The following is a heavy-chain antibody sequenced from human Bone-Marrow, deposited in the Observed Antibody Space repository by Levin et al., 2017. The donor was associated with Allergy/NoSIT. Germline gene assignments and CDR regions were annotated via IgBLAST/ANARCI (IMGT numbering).Heavy chain of an antibody. V-gene: IGHV1-2*02. J-gene: IGHJ3*02. Sequence: NRGESLKISCKASGYTFTDYFIHWVRLAPGQGLEWMGWINPNSGDTDSSQNFQGTVTMTRDTSISTAYMEVTSLTSNDTALYYCARISSAAFDMWGQGTVVTVSS. CDR3: ARISSAAFDM. CDR1: GYTFTDYF. CDR2: INPNSGDT. D-gene: IGHD6-19*01.